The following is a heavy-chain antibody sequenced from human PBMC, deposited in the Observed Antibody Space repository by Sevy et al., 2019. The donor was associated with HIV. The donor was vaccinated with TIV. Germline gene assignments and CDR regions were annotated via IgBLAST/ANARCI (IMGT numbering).Heavy chain of an antibody. J-gene: IGHJ6*02. CDR1: GGSISSGDYY. CDR2: IYYSGST. V-gene: IGHV4-30-4*01. Sequence: SETLSLTCTVSGGSISSGDYYWSWIRQPPGKGLEGIGYIYYSGSTYYNPSLKSRVTISVDTSKNQFSLKLSSVTAADTAVYYCARGKYSYGSSMDVWGQGTTVTVSS. CDR3: ARGKYSYGSSMDV. D-gene: IGHD5-18*01.